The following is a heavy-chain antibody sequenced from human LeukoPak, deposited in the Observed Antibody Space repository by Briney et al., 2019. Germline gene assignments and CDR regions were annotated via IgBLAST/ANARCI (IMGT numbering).Heavy chain of an antibody. Sequence: GGSLRLSCAASGFTFDDYAMHWVRHAPGKGLEWVSGISWNSGSIGYADSVKGRFTISRDNAKNSLYLQMNSLRAEDMALYYCAKGSYSSGWSITPGVPALDIWGQGTMVTVSS. V-gene: IGHV3-9*03. J-gene: IGHJ3*02. CDR1: GFTFDDYA. CDR2: ISWNSGSI. D-gene: IGHD6-19*01. CDR3: AKGSYSSGWSITPGVPALDI.